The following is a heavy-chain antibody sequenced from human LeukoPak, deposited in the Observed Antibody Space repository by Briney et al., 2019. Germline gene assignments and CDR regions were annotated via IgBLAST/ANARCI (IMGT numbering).Heavy chain of an antibody. D-gene: IGHD3-3*01. V-gene: IGHV1-2*02. Sequence: GASVKFSCKAFGYSFTGYHLHWVRQAPRQGLEWMGWVNPKTGGTNYARKFQGRVTMTRDTSINTVNMELSRLTSDDTAVYYCAREFSSKLEWLAYVTGDDAFDVWGQGTMITVS. CDR1: GYSFTGYH. J-gene: IGHJ3*01. CDR3: AREFSSKLEWLAYVTGDDAFDV. CDR2: VNPKTGGT.